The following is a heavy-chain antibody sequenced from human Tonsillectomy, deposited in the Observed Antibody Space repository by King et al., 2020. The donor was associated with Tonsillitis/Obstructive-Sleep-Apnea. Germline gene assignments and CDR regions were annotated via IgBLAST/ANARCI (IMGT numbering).Heavy chain of an antibody. Sequence: TLKESGPTLVKPTQTLTLTCTFSVCSLSTSGVGVGWIRQPPGKDLELLARIYLDDDKRYSPSLKSRRTITKDTSKNQVVLTMTNMDPVDTATYYCALKRTTFYYFDYWGQGTLVTVSS. CDR1: VCSLSTSGVG. V-gene: IGHV2-5*02. J-gene: IGHJ4*02. CDR3: ALKRTTFYYFDY. CDR2: IYLDDDK. D-gene: IGHD2/OR15-2a*01.